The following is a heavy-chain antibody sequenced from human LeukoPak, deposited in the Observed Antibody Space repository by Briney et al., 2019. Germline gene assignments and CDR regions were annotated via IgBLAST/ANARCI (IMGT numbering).Heavy chain of an antibody. J-gene: IGHJ3*02. D-gene: IGHD3-10*01. Sequence: SETLSLTCTVSGGSISSSSYYWGWIRQHPGKGLEWIGYIYYSGTTSYNPSLKSRVTISVDTSKNQFSLKLSSVTAADTAVYYCARGGYYGSGVDAFDIWGQGTMVTVSS. CDR3: ARGGYYGSGVDAFDI. V-gene: IGHV4-31*03. CDR1: GGSISSSSYY. CDR2: IYYSGTT.